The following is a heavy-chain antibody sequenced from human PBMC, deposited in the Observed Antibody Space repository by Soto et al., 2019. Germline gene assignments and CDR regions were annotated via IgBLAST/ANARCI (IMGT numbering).Heavy chain of an antibody. J-gene: IGHJ4*02. D-gene: IGHD2-2*01. CDR3: ARGGGSPYHDHEFDY. CDR2: IYYRGNT. CDR1: GLSTSNHY. V-gene: IGHV4-59*11. Sequence: QVQLQESGPGLVKPSETLSLTCSVSGLSTSNHYWTWIRKPPGLGPEWIGCIYYRGNTNYNDSFNSRVTISVDTFNNQLSLKWSSVTTADTAVYYCARGGGSPYHDHEFDYWGQGILVTVSS.